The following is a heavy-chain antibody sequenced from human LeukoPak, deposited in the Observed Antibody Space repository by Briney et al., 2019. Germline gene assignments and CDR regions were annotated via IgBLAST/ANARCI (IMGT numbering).Heavy chain of an antibody. CDR3: ARPKGYGSGSDSGAFDI. J-gene: IGHJ3*02. Sequence: SETLSLTCAVYGGSFSGYYWSWIRQPPGKGLEWIGEINHSGSTNYNPSLKSRVTISVDTSKNQFSLKLSSVTAADTAVYYCARPKGYGSGSDSGAFDIWGQGTMVTVSS. D-gene: IGHD3-10*01. CDR2: INHSGST. CDR1: GGSFSGYY. V-gene: IGHV4-34*01.